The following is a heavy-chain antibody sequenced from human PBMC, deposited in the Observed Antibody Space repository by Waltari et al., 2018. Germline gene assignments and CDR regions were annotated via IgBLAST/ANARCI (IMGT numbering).Heavy chain of an antibody. Sequence: QVQLVQSGAEVKKPGASVKVSCKASGYTFTGYYMHWVRQAPGQGLEWMGWINPNSGGTNYAQKFQGRVTMTRDTSISTAYMELSRLRSDDTAVYYCARDLPKYYYDSSDHRPFDYWGQGTLVTVSS. D-gene: IGHD3-22*01. CDR1: GYTFTGYY. CDR3: ARDLPKYYYDSSDHRPFDY. V-gene: IGHV1-2*02. J-gene: IGHJ4*02. CDR2: INPNSGGT.